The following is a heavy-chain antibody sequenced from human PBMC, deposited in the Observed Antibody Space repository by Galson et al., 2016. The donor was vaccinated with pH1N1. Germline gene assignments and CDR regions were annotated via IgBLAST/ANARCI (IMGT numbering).Heavy chain of an antibody. J-gene: IGHJ6*02. CDR2: IVVGSGDT. CDR1: GFTFSDST. D-gene: IGHD3-10*02. CDR3: AADTLCLAYPKRRYYYYAMDV. V-gene: IGHV1-58*02. Sequence: SVKVSCKASGFTFSDSTMQWVRQARGQRLEWIGWIVVGSGDTNYAQKFQERVTITRDMSTSTAYMELTTLRSEDTAVYYCAADTLCLAYPKRRYYYYAMDVWGQGTTVTVSS.